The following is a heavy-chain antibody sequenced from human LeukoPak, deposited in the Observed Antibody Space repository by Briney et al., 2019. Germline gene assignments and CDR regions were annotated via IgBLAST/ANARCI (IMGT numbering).Heavy chain of an antibody. CDR2: IYYSGST. D-gene: IGHD1-14*01. Sequence: SETLSLTCTVSGGSISSYYWSWIRQPPGKGLEWIGYIYYSGSTNYNPSLKSRVTISLDTSKNQFSLKLSSVTAADPSVYYCWYYLNGTRISVPESPWGQGILVTVSS. CDR3: WYYLNGTRISVPESP. V-gene: IGHV4-59*01. CDR1: GGSISSYY. J-gene: IGHJ5*02.